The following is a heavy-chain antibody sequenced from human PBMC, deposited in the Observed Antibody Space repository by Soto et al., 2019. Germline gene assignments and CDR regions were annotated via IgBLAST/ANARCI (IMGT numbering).Heavy chain of an antibody. CDR2: VSGSGGST. CDR1: GFTFSSYA. CDR3: AKYSEVFPTDYFDY. Sequence: EVQLLESGGGLVQPGGSLRLSCAASGFTFSSYAMSWVRQAPGKGLEWVSGVSGSGGSTYYADAVKGRFTISRDNSKKTLYLQMNSLRAEDTAGYYCAKYSEVFPTDYFDYWGQGSLVTVSS. J-gene: IGHJ4*02. D-gene: IGHD2-15*01. V-gene: IGHV3-23*01.